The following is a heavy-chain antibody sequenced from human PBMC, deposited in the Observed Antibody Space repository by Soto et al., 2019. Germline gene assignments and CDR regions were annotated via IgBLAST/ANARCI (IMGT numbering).Heavy chain of an antibody. J-gene: IGHJ5*02. Sequence: PSETLSLTCSASGGSITSSSHFWGWVRQPPGKGLEWIGTIDFTWNTYYTPSLKSRLTMSIDTSKNEFSLRLNSVPAADTAVYYCAGQTFTIAAASYGRSNWFDPWGPGTLVTGSS. CDR3: AGQTFTIAAASYGRSNWFDP. CDR1: GGSITSSSHF. CDR2: IDFTWNT. D-gene: IGHD6-25*01. V-gene: IGHV4-39*01.